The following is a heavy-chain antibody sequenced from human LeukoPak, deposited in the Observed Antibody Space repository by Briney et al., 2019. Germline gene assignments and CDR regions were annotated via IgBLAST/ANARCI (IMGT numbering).Heavy chain of an antibody. J-gene: IGHJ4*02. CDR2: ISSTSTYI. Sequence: PGGSLRLSCAASGFIFGSSSMNWVRQAPGKGLEWVSSISSTSTYIYYADSVKGRFTISRDNAKNSLSLQMNSLRVEDAALYYCARGYYDLLTGPDYWGQGTLVSVSS. V-gene: IGHV3-21*01. D-gene: IGHD3-9*01. CDR3: ARGYYDLLTGPDY. CDR1: GFIFGSSS.